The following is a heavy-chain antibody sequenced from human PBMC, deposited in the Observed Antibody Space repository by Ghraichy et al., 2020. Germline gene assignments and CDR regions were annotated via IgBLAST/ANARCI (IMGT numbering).Heavy chain of an antibody. CDR2: INSDGSST. V-gene: IGHV3-74*01. CDR1: GFTFSSYW. Sequence: GGSLRLSCAASGFTFSSYWMHWVRQAPGKGLVWVSRINSDGSSTSYADSVKGRFTISRDNAKNTLYLQMNSLRAEDTAVYYCARSPSLRFLEWLPYFDYWGQGTLVTVSS. D-gene: IGHD3-3*01. J-gene: IGHJ4*02. CDR3: ARSPSLRFLEWLPYFDY.